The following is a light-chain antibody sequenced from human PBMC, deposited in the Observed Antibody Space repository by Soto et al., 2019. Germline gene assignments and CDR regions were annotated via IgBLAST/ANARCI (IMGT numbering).Light chain of an antibody. CDR3: MQATQSYT. Sequence: DIVLTQTRLSSTVTLGQPAPISCRSSQSLVHIDGNTYFNWRQQRPGQPPRLLIYKISNRFPGVPDRFSGSGAGTDFTLKISRVEAEDVGVYYCMQATQSYTFGQGTRLEIK. CDR1: QSLVHIDGNTY. J-gene: IGKJ2*01. V-gene: IGKV2-24*01. CDR2: KIS.